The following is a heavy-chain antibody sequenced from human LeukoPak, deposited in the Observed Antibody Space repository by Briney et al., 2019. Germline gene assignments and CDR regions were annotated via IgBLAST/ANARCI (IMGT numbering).Heavy chain of an antibody. J-gene: IGHJ3*02. V-gene: IGHV1-69*04. CDR3: ATNLMVRRLIDALDI. D-gene: IGHD3-10*01. Sequence: ASVKVSCKSSGDTFLKYAISWVRQAPGQGLEWMGRIIPLLDIANYAQKFQGRVTITADKSTSTAYMEVSSLRSEDTAGYYLATNLMVRRLIDALDICDQETMVTVSS. CDR1: GDTFLKYA. CDR2: IIPLLDIA.